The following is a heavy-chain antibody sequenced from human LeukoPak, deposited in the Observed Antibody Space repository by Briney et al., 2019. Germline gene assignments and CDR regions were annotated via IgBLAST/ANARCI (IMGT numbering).Heavy chain of an antibody. CDR2: ISWNSGSI. Sequence: GGSLRLSCAASGFTFDDYAMHWVRQAPGKGLEWVSGISWNSGSIGYADSVKGRFTISRDNAKNTLYLQMDSLRVEDTAVYYCAKKYSYGSGAGDALDVWGHGTLVTVSS. CDR1: GFTFDDYA. CDR3: AKKYSYGSGAGDALDV. D-gene: IGHD3-10*01. J-gene: IGHJ3*01. V-gene: IGHV3-9*01.